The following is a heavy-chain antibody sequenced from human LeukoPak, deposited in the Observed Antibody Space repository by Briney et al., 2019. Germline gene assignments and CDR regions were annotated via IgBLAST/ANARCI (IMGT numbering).Heavy chain of an antibody. CDR1: GFTFDDYV. CDR2: ISSSSSYI. D-gene: IGHD6-19*01. Sequence: GGSLRLSCAASGFTFDDYVMHWVRQAPGKGLEWVSSISSSSSYIYYADSVKGRFTISRDNAKNSLYLQMNSLRAEDTAVYYCARGYSSGWSLGYWGQGILVTVSS. V-gene: IGHV3-21*01. CDR3: ARGYSSGWSLGY. J-gene: IGHJ4*02.